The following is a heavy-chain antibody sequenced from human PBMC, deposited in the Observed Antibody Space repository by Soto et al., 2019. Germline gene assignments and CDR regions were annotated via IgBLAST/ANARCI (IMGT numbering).Heavy chain of an antibody. V-gene: IGHV3-33*01. CDR1: GFTFSSYG. Sequence: GGSLRLSCAASGFTFSSYGMHWVRQAPGKGLEWVAVIWYDGSNKYYADSVKGRFTISRDNSKNTLYLQMNSLRAEDTAVYYCARDDQSAAGPPLMDVWGQGTTVTVS. CDR2: IWYDGSNK. J-gene: IGHJ6*02. CDR3: ARDDQSAAGPPLMDV. D-gene: IGHD6-13*01.